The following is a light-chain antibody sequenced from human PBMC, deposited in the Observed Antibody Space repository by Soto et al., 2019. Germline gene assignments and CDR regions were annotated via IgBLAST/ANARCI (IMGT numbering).Light chain of an antibody. J-gene: IGKJ2*02. V-gene: IGKV3-15*01. CDR2: GAS. Sequence: EIVMTQSPATLSVSPGERATLSCRASQSVSSNLAWYQQKPGQAPRLLLYGASTRATGIPARFSGGGSGTEFTLTISELESEDFAFYYCQQYNNWPPCTFGQGTKVDIK. CDR1: QSVSSN. CDR3: QQYNNWPPCT.